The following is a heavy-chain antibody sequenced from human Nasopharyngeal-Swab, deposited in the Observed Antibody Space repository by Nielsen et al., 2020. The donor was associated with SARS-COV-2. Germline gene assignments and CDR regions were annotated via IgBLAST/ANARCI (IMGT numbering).Heavy chain of an antibody. D-gene: IGHD2-15*01. CDR3: ARGGDPREVVAATDCFDP. J-gene: IGHJ5*02. Sequence: ASVKVSCKASGYTFTGYYMHWVRQAPGQGLEWMGIINPSGGSTSYAQKFQGRVTMTRDTSTSTVYMELSSLRSEDTAVYYCARGGDPREVVAATDCFDPWGQGTLVTVSS. V-gene: IGHV1-46*01. CDR2: INPSGGST. CDR1: GYTFTGYY.